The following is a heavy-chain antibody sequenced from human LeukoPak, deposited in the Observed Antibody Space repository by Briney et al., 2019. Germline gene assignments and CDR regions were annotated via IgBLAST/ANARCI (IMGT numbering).Heavy chain of an antibody. Sequence: PLETLSLTCTVSGGSISSYYWSWVRQPPGKGLEWIGEINHSGSTNYNPSLKSRVTISVDTSKNQFSLKLSSVTAADTAVYYCARGSGYCSGGSCYLSDYWGQGTLVTVSS. V-gene: IGHV4-34*01. J-gene: IGHJ4*02. CDR2: INHSGST. CDR3: ARGSGYCSGGSCYLSDY. D-gene: IGHD2-15*01. CDR1: GGSISSYY.